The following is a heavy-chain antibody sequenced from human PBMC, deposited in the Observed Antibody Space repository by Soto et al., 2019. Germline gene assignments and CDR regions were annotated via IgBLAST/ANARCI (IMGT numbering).Heavy chain of an antibody. Sequence: SETLSLTCTVSGGSVSSGSYSWSWIRQPPGKGLEWIGYISYSGRTNYSPSLKSRVTISKDTSKNQFSLKLSSVTAADTAVYYCARGDKGNSLAFFDYWGLGTLVTVSS. J-gene: IGHJ4*02. CDR1: GGSVSSGSYS. V-gene: IGHV4-61*01. CDR3: ARGDKGNSLAFFDY. D-gene: IGHD1-7*01. CDR2: ISYSGRT.